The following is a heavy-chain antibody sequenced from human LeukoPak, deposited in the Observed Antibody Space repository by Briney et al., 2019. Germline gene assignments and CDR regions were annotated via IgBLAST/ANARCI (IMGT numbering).Heavy chain of an antibody. Sequence: ASVKVSCKASGYTFTNYYIHWVRQAPGQGLEWVGMINPSGGRTSYAQRFQGRVTVTTDTSTSTVYMQLSSLASEDTAVYYCARVGGYGQPYYFDYWGQGTLVTVSS. CDR3: ARVGGYGQPYYFDY. CDR1: GYTFTNYY. V-gene: IGHV1-46*01. D-gene: IGHD5-18*01. CDR2: INPSGGRT. J-gene: IGHJ4*02.